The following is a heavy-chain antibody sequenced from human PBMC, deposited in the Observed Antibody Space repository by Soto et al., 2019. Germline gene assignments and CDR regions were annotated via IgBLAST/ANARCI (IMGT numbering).Heavy chain of an antibody. D-gene: IGHD2-2*01. CDR1: GFTFSNYT. CDR2: ISGSGGSA. Sequence: GGSLRLSCAASGFTFSNYTMTWVRQGPGKGLEWVSAISGSGGSAYYADSVKGRFTISRDNSKNTLYLQMNSLRADDSGVYYCAKDPYSGVLVPVAIGFDPWGPGTLVTVSS. J-gene: IGHJ5*02. CDR3: AKDPYSGVLVPVAIGFDP. V-gene: IGHV3-23*01.